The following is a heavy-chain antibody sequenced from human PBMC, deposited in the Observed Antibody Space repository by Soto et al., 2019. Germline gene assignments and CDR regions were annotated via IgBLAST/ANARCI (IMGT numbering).Heavy chain of an antibody. D-gene: IGHD5-18*01. J-gene: IGHJ5*02. Sequence: SETLSLTCTVSGDSISSNNNYWSWIRQPPGEGLEWIGFISYSGTTSYSPSLKSRVAISLDASKNQFSLSLSSVTAADTAVYYCARGRGYSYGLDPWRHGTKVTVPQ. CDR1: GDSISSNNNY. CDR2: ISYSGTT. CDR3: ARGRGYSYGLDP. V-gene: IGHV4-30-4*01.